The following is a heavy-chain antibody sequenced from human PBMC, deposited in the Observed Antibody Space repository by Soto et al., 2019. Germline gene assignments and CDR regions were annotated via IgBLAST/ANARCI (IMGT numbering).Heavy chain of an antibody. CDR3: ARDSAEMATTRDGMDV. D-gene: IGHD5-12*01. J-gene: IGHJ6*02. Sequence: ASVKVSCKASGYTFTSYYMHWVRQAPGQGLEWMGIINPSGGSTSYAQKFQGRVTMTRDTSTSTVYMELSSLRSEDTAVYYCARDSAEMATTRDGMDVWGQGTTVTVSS. CDR2: INPSGGST. V-gene: IGHV1-46*01. CDR1: GYTFTSYY.